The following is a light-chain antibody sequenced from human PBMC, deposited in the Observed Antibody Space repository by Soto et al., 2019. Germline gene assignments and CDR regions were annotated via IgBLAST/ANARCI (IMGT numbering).Light chain of an antibody. Sequence: QSVLTQQPSASGTPGQRVTISCSGSSSNIGSKYVYWYQQLPGTAPKLLIYRNDQRPSGVPDRFSGSKSGTSASLAISGLRSEDESDYYCAAWDGSLSGWVFGGGTKLTVL. CDR2: RND. V-gene: IGLV1-47*01. J-gene: IGLJ3*02. CDR1: SSNIGSKY. CDR3: AAWDGSLSGWV.